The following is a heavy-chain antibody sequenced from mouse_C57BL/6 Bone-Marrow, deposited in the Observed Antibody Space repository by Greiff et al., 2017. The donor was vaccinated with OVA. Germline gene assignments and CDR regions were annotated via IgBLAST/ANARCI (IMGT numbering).Heavy chain of an antibody. J-gene: IGHJ1*03. CDR2: ISSGGSYT. Sequence: EVQLVESGGDLVKPGGSLKLSCAASGFTFSSYGMSWVRQTPDKRLEWVATISSGGSYTYYPDSVKGRFTISRDKAKNTLYLKMSSLKSADTAMDYCARHGWLLPPYCYFDVWGTGTTVTVSS. V-gene: IGHV5-6*01. CDR3: ARHGWLLPPYCYFDV. CDR1: GFTFSSYG. D-gene: IGHD2-3*01.